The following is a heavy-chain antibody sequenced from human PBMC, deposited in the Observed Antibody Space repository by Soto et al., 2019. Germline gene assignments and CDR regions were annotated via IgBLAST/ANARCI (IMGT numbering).Heavy chain of an antibody. Sequence: QVQLVQSGAEVKKPGSSVKVSCKTSGDTSSRYGISWVRQPPGQGLEWLGGITPITGTANYAQTFQDRVTITAEESTSTAYMVLSSRRTEEAAVYYCCADEAAMFISSPQYYYYYGMDVWSQGTTVTVSS. J-gene: IGHJ6*02. CDR2: ITPITGTA. D-gene: IGHD3-10*02. V-gene: IGHV1-69*01. CDR3: CADEAAMFISSPQYYYYYGMDV. CDR1: GDTSSRYG.